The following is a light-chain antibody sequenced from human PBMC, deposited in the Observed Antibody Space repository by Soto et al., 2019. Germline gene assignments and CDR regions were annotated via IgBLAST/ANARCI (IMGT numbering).Light chain of an antibody. J-gene: IGLJ2*01. Sequence: QSVLTQPRSVSGSPGQSVTISCTGTSSDVGGYNYVSWYQHHPGKAPKVMIYDVNRRPSGVPDRFSGSRSGNTASLTISGLQAEDEADYHCCSYAGSDTMIFGGGTQLTVL. V-gene: IGLV2-11*01. CDR2: DVN. CDR3: CSYAGSDTMI. CDR1: SSDVGGYNY.